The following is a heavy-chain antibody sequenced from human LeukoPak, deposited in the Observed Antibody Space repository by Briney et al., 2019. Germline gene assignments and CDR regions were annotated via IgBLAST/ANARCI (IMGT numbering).Heavy chain of an antibody. CDR1: GFPFSDYV. V-gene: IGHV3-30*02. J-gene: IGHJ4*02. CDR2: IRYDGNNK. Sequence: GGSLRLSCAASGFPFSDYVMHWVRQAPGKGLEWVSVIRYDGNNKYYADSVKGRFTISRDNSKNTLYLQMNSLRAEDTAVYYCAKVGLRLGGDYWGQGTLVTVSS. CDR3: AKVGLRLGGDY. D-gene: IGHD3-16*01.